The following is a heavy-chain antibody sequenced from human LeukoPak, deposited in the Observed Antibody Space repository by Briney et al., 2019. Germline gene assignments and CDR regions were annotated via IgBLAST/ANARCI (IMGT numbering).Heavy chain of an antibody. Sequence: GGSLRLSCVASGLTFSNYNMHWVRQAPGKGLEWVAVIWHDGNYKYYVDSVKGRFTISRDNSKNTVYLQMNSLGAEDTAVYLCARDSDYYDSSAYSFRGGLHYDFWGRGTLVTVSS. CDR1: GLTFSNYN. D-gene: IGHD3-22*01. V-gene: IGHV3-33*01. J-gene: IGHJ4*02. CDR3: ARDSDYYDSSAYSFRGGLHYDF. CDR2: IWHDGNYK.